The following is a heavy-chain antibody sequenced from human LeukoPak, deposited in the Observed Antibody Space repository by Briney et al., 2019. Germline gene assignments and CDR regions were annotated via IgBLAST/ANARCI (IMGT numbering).Heavy chain of an antibody. V-gene: IGHV3-23*01. Sequence: GGSLRLSCAGSGFTFSSYAMSWVRQAPGKGLEWVSTISGSGGAGTYYADSVEGRFTVSRDNSRNTLYLPMNSLRAEDTAVYYCVKDRGGSPFYGMDVWGQGTTVTVSS. D-gene: IGHD1-26*01. CDR3: VKDRGGSPFYGMDV. CDR1: GFTFSSYA. J-gene: IGHJ6*02. CDR2: ISGSGGAGT.